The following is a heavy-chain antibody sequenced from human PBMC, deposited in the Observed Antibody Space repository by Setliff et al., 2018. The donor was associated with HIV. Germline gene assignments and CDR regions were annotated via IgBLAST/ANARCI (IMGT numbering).Heavy chain of an antibody. J-gene: IGHJ1*01. D-gene: IGHD6-13*01. V-gene: IGHV1-24*01. CDR1: GYTLTELS. CDR2: FDPEDGET. Sequence: ASVKVSCKISGYTLTELSIHWVRQAPGKGLEWMANFDPEDGETFYAQKFQGRLTMTEDTSTDTAYMELSSLRSDDTAMYYCATDPVYSSTWYSESFQHWGQCTVVTVS. CDR3: ATDPVYSSTWYSESFQH.